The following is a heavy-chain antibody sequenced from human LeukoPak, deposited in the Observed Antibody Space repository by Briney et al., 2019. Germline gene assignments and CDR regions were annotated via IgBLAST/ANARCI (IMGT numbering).Heavy chain of an antibody. V-gene: IGHV3-7*05. CDR1: GFTLSSHW. J-gene: IGHJ4*02. CDR2: VKRDGGDK. CDR3: ARHSDRRDDF. Sequence: GGSLRLSCAASGFTLSSHWMTWVRQAPGKGLQWVASVKRDGGDKYYVDSVKGRFIISRDNAKNSLFLQMSSLQAEDMAVYYCARHSDRRDDFWGQGSLVTVSS.